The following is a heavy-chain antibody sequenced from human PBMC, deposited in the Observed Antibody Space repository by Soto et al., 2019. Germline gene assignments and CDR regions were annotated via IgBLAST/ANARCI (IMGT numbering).Heavy chain of an antibody. D-gene: IGHD2-8*02. J-gene: IGHJ4*02. Sequence: SETLSLTCAVSGGSISSGGYSWSWIRQQPGKGLEWIGYIYHSGSTNYNPSLKSRVTISIDTSKNQFSLKLTSVTAADTAVYYCARDKITGLFDYWGQGTLVTVSS. CDR1: GGSISSGGYS. CDR2: IYHSGST. V-gene: IGHV4-30-2*01. CDR3: ARDKITGLFDY.